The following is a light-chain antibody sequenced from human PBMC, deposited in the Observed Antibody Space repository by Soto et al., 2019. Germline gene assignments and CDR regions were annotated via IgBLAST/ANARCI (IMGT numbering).Light chain of an antibody. V-gene: IGLV2-14*01. J-gene: IGLJ1*01. Sequence: QSALTQPASVSGSPGQSITISCTGTSSDVGGYNCVSWYQQYPGKAPKLLIYDVSTRPSGVSNRFSGSKSGNKASLTISGLQAEDEADYYCTSYRGSHTLYVFGTGTKLTVL. CDR2: DVS. CDR1: SSDVGGYNC. CDR3: TSYRGSHTLYV.